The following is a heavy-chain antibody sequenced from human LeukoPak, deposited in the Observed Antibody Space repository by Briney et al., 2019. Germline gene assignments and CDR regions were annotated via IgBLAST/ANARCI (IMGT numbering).Heavy chain of an antibody. CDR1: GYTFTSYG. J-gene: IGHJ3*01. Sequence: ASVKVSCKASGYTFTSYGISWVRHAPGQGLEWLGWISVYNGHTNYAQKLQGRVTMTTDTSTTTAYMELRTLRSDDTAVYYCARGGRWELPRPYAFDVWGQGTVVTVSS. V-gene: IGHV1-18*01. CDR3: ARGGRWELPRPYAFDV. D-gene: IGHD1-26*01. CDR2: ISVYNGHT.